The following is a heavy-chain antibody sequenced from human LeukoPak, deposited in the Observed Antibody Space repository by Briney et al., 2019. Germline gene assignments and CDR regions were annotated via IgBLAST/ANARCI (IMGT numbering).Heavy chain of an antibody. CDR3: AQVGDYYDSSGYYYGSYFDY. D-gene: IGHD3-22*01. CDR2: FYWVVDK. Sequence: SGPTLVNPTQTLTLTCTFSGFSLSTSELGLAWFRHPPGRPWGGLPPFYWVVDKRYSPSLKSRLTITKDTSKNQVVLTITNMDPVDTATYYCAQVGDYYDSSGYYYGSYFDYWGQGTLVTVSS. CDR1: GFSLSTSELG. V-gene: IGHV2-5*02. J-gene: IGHJ4*02.